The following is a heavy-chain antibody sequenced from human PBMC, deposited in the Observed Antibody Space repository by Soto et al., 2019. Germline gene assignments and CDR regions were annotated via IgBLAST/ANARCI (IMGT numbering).Heavy chain of an antibody. V-gene: IGHV3-33*01. D-gene: IGHD6-13*01. Sequence: GGSLRLSCAASGFTFSSYGMHWVRQAPGKGLEWVAVIWYDGSNKYYADSVKGRFTISRDNSKNTLYLRMNSLRAEDTAVYYCARGYSSSWYGDYFDYWGRGTLVTVSS. CDR1: GFTFSSYG. CDR2: IWYDGSNK. CDR3: ARGYSSSWYGDYFDY. J-gene: IGHJ4*02.